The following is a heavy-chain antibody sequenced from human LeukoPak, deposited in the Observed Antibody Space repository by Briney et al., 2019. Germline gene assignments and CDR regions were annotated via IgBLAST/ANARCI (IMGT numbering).Heavy chain of an antibody. J-gene: IGHJ4*02. CDR1: GFTFSSYA. Sequence: GGSLRLSCAASGFTFSSYAMSWVRQAPGKGLEWVSAMSGGGGSTNYADAVKGRFTISRDNSKNTLYLQTNSLRAEDTAVYYCAKLVGNSDFDFWGQGTLVTVSS. V-gene: IGHV3-23*01. D-gene: IGHD4-23*01. CDR2: MSGGGGST. CDR3: AKLVGNSDFDF.